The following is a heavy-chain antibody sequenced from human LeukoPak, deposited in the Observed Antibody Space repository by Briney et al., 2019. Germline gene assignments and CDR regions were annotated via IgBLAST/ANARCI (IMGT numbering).Heavy chain of an antibody. Sequence: GGSLRLSCAVSGFTFTDTYMTWIRQAPGKGLESLSYVSPSGTDISYADSVKGRFTISRDNAKNSLYLQMNSLRAEDTAVYYCARVMDIVATIGPYYFDYWGQGTLVTVSS. V-gene: IGHV3-11*04. CDR3: ARVMDIVATIGPYYFDY. J-gene: IGHJ4*02. D-gene: IGHD5-12*01. CDR1: GFTFTDTY. CDR2: VSPSGTDI.